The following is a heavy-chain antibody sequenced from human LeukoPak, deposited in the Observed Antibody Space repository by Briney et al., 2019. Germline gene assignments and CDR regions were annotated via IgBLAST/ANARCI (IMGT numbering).Heavy chain of an antibody. CDR2: IIPIFGTA. J-gene: IGHJ1*01. V-gene: IGHV1-69*05. D-gene: IGHD3-22*01. Sequence: ASVKVSRKASGGTFSSYAISWVRQAPGQGLEWMGRIIPIFGTANYAQKFQGRVTITTDESTSTAYMELSSLRSEDTAVYYCAREAYYYDSSGYYYVKLAEYFQHWGQGTLVTVSS. CDR3: AREAYYYDSSGYYYVKLAEYFQH. CDR1: GGTFSSYA.